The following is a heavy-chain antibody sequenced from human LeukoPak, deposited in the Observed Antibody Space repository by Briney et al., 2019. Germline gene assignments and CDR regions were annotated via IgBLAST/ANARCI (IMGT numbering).Heavy chain of an antibody. D-gene: IGHD6-6*01. CDR2: IRYDGSNK. CDR3: AKDGITARPGGYYFDY. J-gene: IGHJ4*02. Sequence: SGGSLRLSCAASGFTFSSYGMHWVRQAPGKGLEWVAFIRYDGSNKYYADSVKGRFTISRDNSKNTLYLQMNSLRPEDTAVYYCAKDGITARPGGYYFDYWGQGTLVTVSS. CDR1: GFTFSSYG. V-gene: IGHV3-30*02.